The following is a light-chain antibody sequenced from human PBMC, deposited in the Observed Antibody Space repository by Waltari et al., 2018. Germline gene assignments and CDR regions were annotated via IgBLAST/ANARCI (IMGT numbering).Light chain of an antibody. Sequence: EIVLTQSPATLSLSHGERATLSCRASQSVSNNLAWYHQKPGKAPRRLIYAVSSMATGIPARISARGAGTDFTLTISSLEPEDSAVYYCQQRTSWPPGLSFGGGTNVEIK. J-gene: IGKJ4*01. V-gene: IGKV3-11*01. CDR2: AVS. CDR1: QSVSNN. CDR3: QQRTSWPPGLS.